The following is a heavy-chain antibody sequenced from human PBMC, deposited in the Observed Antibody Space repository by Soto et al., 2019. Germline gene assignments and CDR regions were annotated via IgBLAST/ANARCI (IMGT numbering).Heavy chain of an antibody. CDR1: GFTFSSYS. CDR2: ISSSSSYI. J-gene: IGHJ3*02. Sequence: GGSLRLSCAASGFTFSSYSMNWVRQAPGKGLEWVSSISSSSSYIYYADSVKGRFTISRDNAKNSLYLQMNSLRAEDTAVYYCARQLLGLRAFDIWGQGTMVTVSS. V-gene: IGHV3-21*01. D-gene: IGHD2-2*01. CDR3: ARQLLGLRAFDI.